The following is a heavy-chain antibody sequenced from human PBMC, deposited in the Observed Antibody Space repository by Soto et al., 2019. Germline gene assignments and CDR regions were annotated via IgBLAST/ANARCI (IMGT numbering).Heavy chain of an antibody. V-gene: IGHV3-30-3*01. CDR3: ARGTGVQLWSPEIYCFDY. CDR1: GFTFSSYA. D-gene: IGHD5-18*01. J-gene: IGHJ4*02. CDR2: ISYDGSNK. Sequence: GGSLRLSCAAFGFTFSSYAMHWVRQAPGKGLEWVAVISYDGSNKYYADSVKGRVTISRDNSKNTLYLQMNSLRDDDTAVYYGARGTGVQLWSPEIYCFDYWGQGTLVTVSS.